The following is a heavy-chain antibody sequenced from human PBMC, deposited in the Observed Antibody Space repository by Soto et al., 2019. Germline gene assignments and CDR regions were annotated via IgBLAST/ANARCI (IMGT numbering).Heavy chain of an antibody. CDR1: GGSXXXXXXX. Sequence: QVQLQESGPGLVKPSQTLSLTCTVSGGSXXXXXXXXXXIRPPPGKGLEWIGYIYYSGSTYYNPSLKSXXTIXVXXXXXXXXLXXSSVTAADTAVYYCAVSIAARYFDYWGQGTLVTVSS. V-gene: IGHV4-30-4*01. D-gene: IGHD6-6*01. CDR2: IYYSGST. CDR3: AVSIAARYFDY. J-gene: IGHJ4*02.